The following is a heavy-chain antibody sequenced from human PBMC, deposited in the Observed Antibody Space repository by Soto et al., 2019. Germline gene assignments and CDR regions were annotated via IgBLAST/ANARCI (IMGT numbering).Heavy chain of an antibody. Sequence: PGGSLRLSCAASGFNFSSYAMSWVRQAPGKGLEWVSAISGSGGSTYYADSVKGRFTISRDNSKNTLYLQMNSLRAEDTAVYYCAKDRDELYYDFWSGWNASDYWGQGILVTVSS. J-gene: IGHJ4*02. D-gene: IGHD3-3*01. CDR3: AKDRDELYYDFWSGWNASDY. V-gene: IGHV3-23*01. CDR1: GFNFSSYA. CDR2: ISGSGGST.